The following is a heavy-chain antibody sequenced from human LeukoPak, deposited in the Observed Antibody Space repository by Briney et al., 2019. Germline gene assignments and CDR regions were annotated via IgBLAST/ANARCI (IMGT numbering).Heavy chain of an antibody. D-gene: IGHD5-12*01. CDR1: GGSISNYH. CDR3: ARIGGSAAFDI. CDR2: IYYSGST. Sequence: PSETLSLTCTVSGGSISNYHWSWIRQPPGKGLEWIGYIYYSGSTNYNPSLKSRVTISVDTSKNQFSLKVTSVSAADTAVYYCARIGGSAAFDIWGQGTMVTVSS. V-gene: IGHV4-59*01. J-gene: IGHJ3*02.